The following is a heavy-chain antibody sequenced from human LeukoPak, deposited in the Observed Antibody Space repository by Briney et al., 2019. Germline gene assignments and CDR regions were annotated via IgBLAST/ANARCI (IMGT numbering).Heavy chain of an antibody. CDR2: INTNTEKP. CDR1: GYTFSSYT. V-gene: IGHV7-4-1*02. CDR3: ARGMSNSPYYFYYYMDV. Sequence: GAAVKVSCKASGYTFSSYTMNWVQQAPGQGLEWVGCINTNTEKPTYAQGFTGRFVFSLDTSVSTAYLQISSLKAEDTAVYYCARGMSNSPYYFYYYMDVWGKGTTVTVSS. J-gene: IGHJ6*03. D-gene: IGHD5-24*01.